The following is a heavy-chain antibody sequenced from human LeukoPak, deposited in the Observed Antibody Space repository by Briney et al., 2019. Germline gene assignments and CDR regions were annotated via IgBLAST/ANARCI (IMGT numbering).Heavy chain of an antibody. CDR3: ARARLEASYGYYFDY. CDR2: IYTSGST. Sequence: NPSETLSLTCTVSGGSISSGSYYWSWIRQPAGKGLEWIGRIYTSGSTNYNPSLKSRVTISVDTSKNQFSLKLSSVTAADTAVYYCARARLEASYGYYFDYWGQGTLVTVSS. J-gene: IGHJ4*02. V-gene: IGHV4-61*02. D-gene: IGHD5-12*01. CDR1: GGSISSGSYY.